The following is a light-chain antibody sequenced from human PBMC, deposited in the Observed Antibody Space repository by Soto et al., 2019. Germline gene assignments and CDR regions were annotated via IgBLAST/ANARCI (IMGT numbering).Light chain of an antibody. J-gene: IGKJ1*01. CDR2: DAS. CDR1: QSVSSY. V-gene: IGKV3-11*01. Sequence: EIVMTQSPGTLSLSPGERATLSCMASQSVSSYLAWYQQKPGQAPRLLIYDASNRATGIPARFSGSGSGTDFTLTISSLEPEDFAVYYCQQRSNWPGTFGQGTKVDI. CDR3: QQRSNWPGT.